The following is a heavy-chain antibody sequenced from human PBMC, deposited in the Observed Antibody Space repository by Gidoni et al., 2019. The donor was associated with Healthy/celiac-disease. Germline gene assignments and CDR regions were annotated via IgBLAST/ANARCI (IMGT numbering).Heavy chain of an antibody. D-gene: IGHD5-18*01. V-gene: IGHV3-9*01. CDR1: GFTFDDYA. CDR3: AKDISYGYNHYYYGMDV. J-gene: IGHJ6*02. CDR2: ISWNSGSI. Sequence: EVQLVESGGGLVQPGRSLRLSCAASGFTFDDYAMHWVRQAPGKGLEWVSGISWNSGSIGYADSVKGRFTISRDNAKNSLYLQMNSLRAEDTALYYCAKDISYGYNHYYYGMDVWGQGTTVTVSS.